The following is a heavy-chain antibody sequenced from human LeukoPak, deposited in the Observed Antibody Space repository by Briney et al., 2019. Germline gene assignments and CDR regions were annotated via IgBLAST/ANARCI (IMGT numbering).Heavy chain of an antibody. V-gene: IGHV3-74*01. D-gene: IGHD6-13*01. J-gene: IGHJ4*02. CDR1: GFTLSTYW. Sequence: GGSLRLSCAASGFTLSTYWMHWVRQGPGKGLVWVSCINSDGSRTTYADSVKGRFTISRDNAKNTLYLQMNTLRVEDTAVYYCARGSWSAADTNIDYWGQGTLVAVSS. CDR3: ARGSWSAADTNIDY. CDR2: INSDGSRT.